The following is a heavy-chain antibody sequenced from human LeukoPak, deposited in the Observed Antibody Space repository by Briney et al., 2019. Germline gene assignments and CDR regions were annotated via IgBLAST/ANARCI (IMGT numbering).Heavy chain of an antibody. D-gene: IGHD3-22*01. CDR1: GYTFTGYY. V-gene: IGHV1-2*02. CDR3: ARVHNYYDSSGYYCY. Sequence: GASVKVSCKVSGYTFTGYYMHWVRQAPGQGLEWMGWINPNSGGTNYAQKFQGRVTMTRDTSISTAYMELSRLRSDDTAVYYCARVHNYYDSSGYYCYWGQGTLVTVSS. J-gene: IGHJ4*02. CDR2: INPNSGGT.